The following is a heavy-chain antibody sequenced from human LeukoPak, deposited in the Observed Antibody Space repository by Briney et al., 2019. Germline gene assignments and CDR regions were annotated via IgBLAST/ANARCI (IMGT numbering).Heavy chain of an antibody. CDR2: IYYSGST. CDR3: ARHSLQLWSPFDY. V-gene: IGHV4-59*08. J-gene: IGHJ4*02. CDR1: GGSISSYY. Sequence: PSETLSLTCPVSGGSISSYYWSWIRQPPGKGLEWIGYIYYSGSTNYNPSLKSRVTISVDTSKNQFSLKLSSVTAADTAVYYCARHSLQLWSPFDYWGQGILVTVSS. D-gene: IGHD5-18*01.